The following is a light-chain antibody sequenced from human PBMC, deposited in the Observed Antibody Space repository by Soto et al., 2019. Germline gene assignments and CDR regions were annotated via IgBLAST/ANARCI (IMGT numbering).Light chain of an antibody. CDR2: DND. CDR1: TFNIGNNF. Sequence: QSVLTQPPSVSAAPGQKVTISCSGRTFNIGNNFVSWYQQLPGAAPKLLISDNDKRPSGIPDRLSGSKSGTSATLGITGLQTGDEADYYCGSWDNSLRVVVFGGGTKLTVL. V-gene: IGLV1-51*01. CDR3: GSWDNSLRVVV. J-gene: IGLJ2*01.